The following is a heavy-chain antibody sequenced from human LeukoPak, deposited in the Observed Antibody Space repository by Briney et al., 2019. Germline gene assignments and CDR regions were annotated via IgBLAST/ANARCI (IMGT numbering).Heavy chain of an antibody. D-gene: IGHD6-19*01. V-gene: IGHV3-33*06. J-gene: IGHJ4*02. CDR3: AKDLDGSGWPLDY. CDR2: IWYDGSNK. Sequence: GGSLRLSCAASGFTFSSYGMHWVRQAPGKGLEWVAVIWYDGSNKYYADSVKGRFTISRDNPKNTLYLQMNSLRAEDTAVYYCAKDLDGSGWPLDYWGQGTLVTVSS. CDR1: GFTFSSYG.